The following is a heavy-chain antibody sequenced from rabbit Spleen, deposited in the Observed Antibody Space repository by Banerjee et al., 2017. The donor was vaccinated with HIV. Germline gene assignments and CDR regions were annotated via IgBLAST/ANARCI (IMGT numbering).Heavy chain of an antibody. V-gene: IGHV1S45*01. CDR3: ARDPFDSGSASNL. CDR2: IYVGSGST. D-gene: IGHD1-1*01. CDR1: GFSFSGIYY. J-gene: IGHJ4*01. Sequence: QEQLEESGGDLVKPEGSLTLTCTASGFSFSGIYYMCWVRQAPGKGLEWIGCIYVGSGSTYYASWAKGRFTISKTSSTTVTLQMTSLTAADTATYFCARDPFDSGSASNLWGPGTLVTVS.